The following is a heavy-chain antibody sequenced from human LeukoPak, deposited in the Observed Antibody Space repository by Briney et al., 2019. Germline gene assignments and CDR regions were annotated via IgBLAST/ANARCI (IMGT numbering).Heavy chain of an antibody. D-gene: IGHD5-18*01. CDR1: GGTFSSYA. J-gene: IGHJ6*02. Sequence: GASVKVSCKASGGTFSSYAISWVRQAPGQGLEWMGRIIPILGIANYAQKFQGRVTITADKSTSTAYMELSSLRSEDTAVYYCARISSGYSYGPGYYYGMDVWGQGTTDTVSS. V-gene: IGHV1-69*04. CDR3: ARISSGYSYGPGYYYGMDV. CDR2: IIPILGIA.